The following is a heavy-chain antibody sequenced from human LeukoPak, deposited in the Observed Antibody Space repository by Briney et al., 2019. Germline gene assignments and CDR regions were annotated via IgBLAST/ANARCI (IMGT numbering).Heavy chain of an antibody. CDR3: AKNGRFYGDVGQYDY. CDR2: ISNDGSNK. J-gene: IGHJ4*02. D-gene: IGHD4-17*01. V-gene: IGHV3-30*18. Sequence: GRSLRLSCAASGFTFSSYGMYWVRQAPGKGLEWVAVISNDGSNKYYADSVKGRFTMSRDNSKNTLYLQMNSLRAEDTAVYYCAKNGRFYGDVGQYDYWGQGTLVTVSS. CDR1: GFTFSSYG.